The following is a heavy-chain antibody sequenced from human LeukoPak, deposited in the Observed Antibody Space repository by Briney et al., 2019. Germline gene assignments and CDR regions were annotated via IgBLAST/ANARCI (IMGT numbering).Heavy chain of an antibody. D-gene: IGHD2-15*01. Sequence: GGSLRLSCAASGFTFSAHSMNWVRQAPGKGLEMVSSISSGSRYIYYADSVKGRFTISRDNAKDSLCLQMNSLRAEDTAVYYCAKCSGGNCYHSDDHWGQGTLVTVSP. V-gene: IGHV3-21*01. CDR2: ISSGSRYI. J-gene: IGHJ5*02. CDR3: AKCSGGNCYHSDDH. CDR1: GFTFSAHS.